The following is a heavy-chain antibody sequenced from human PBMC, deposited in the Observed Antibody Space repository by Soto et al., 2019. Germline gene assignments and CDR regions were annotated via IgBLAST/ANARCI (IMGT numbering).Heavy chain of an antibody. J-gene: IGHJ6*02. CDR1: GYTFTGYY. CDR3: ARAHRCSSTSCYPSGMDV. V-gene: IGHV1-2*02. CDR2: INPNSGGT. D-gene: IGHD2-2*01. Sequence: ASVKVSCKASGYTFTGYYMHWVRQAPGQGLEWMGWINPNSGGTNYAQKFQGRVTMTRDTSISTAYMELSRLRSDDTAVYCCARAHRCSSTSCYPSGMDVWGQGTTVTVS.